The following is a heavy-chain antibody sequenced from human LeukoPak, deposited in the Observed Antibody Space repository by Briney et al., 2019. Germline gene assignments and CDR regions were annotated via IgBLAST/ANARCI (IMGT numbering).Heavy chain of an antibody. CDR1: GFTFSRYG. V-gene: IGHV3-30*18. CDR3: AKLGYYDFWSTYYTNYYYYMDV. Sequence: GGSLRLSCAASGFTFSRYGIHWVRQAPGKGLEWVAVISYDGGIKYYADSVKGRFTISRDNSKNTLYLQMNSLRAEDTAVYYCAKLGYYDFWSTYYTNYYYYMDVWGKGTTVTVSS. D-gene: IGHD3-3*01. J-gene: IGHJ6*03. CDR2: ISYDGGIK.